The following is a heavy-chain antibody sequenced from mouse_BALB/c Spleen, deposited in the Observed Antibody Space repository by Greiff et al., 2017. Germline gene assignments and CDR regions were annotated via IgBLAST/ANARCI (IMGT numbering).Heavy chain of an antibody. J-gene: IGHJ3*01. Sequence: EVQGVESGGGLVKPGGSLKLSCAASGFTFSSYAMSWVRQTPEKRLEWVASISSGGSTYYPDSVKGRFTISRDNARNILYLQMSSLRSEDTAMYYCAREPDGYYVWFAYWGQGTLVTVSA. CDR3: AREPDGYYVWFAY. CDR2: ISSGGST. V-gene: IGHV5-6-5*01. CDR1: GFTFSSYA. D-gene: IGHD2-3*01.